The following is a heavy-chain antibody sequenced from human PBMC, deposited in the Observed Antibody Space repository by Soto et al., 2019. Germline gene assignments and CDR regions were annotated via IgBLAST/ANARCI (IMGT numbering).Heavy chain of an antibody. CDR1: GDSVSSSSYY. Sequence: LETLSLTCTVSGDSVSSSSYYWGWIRQPPGKGLEWIGSLYYSEATYYNPSLKSRVTISVDKSKNQFSLKLSSVTAADTAVYYCARAPSSWYGGWFDPWGQGTLVTVSS. D-gene: IGHD6-13*01. CDR2: LYYSEAT. V-gene: IGHV4-39*07. J-gene: IGHJ5*02. CDR3: ARAPSSWYGGWFDP.